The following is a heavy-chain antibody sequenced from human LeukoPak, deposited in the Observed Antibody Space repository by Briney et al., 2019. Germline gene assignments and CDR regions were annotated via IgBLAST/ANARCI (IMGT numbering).Heavy chain of an antibody. V-gene: IGHV4-59*01. CDR1: GGPITVYH. J-gene: IGHJ4*02. D-gene: IGHD7-27*01. Sequence: SETLSLTCSVSGGPITVYHWIWIRQPPGKGLEFIGYIHYTGSTNFNSSFTSRISVSTDTSKNQFSLKMTSVTAADTAVYYCARFRPNWGLDYWGQGILVTVSS. CDR2: IHYTGST. CDR3: ARFRPNWGLDY.